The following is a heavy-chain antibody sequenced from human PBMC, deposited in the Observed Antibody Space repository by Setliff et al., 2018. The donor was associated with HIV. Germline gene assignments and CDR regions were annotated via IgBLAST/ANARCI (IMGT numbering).Heavy chain of an antibody. CDR1: GYTFTSYG. Sequence: ASVKVSCKASGYTFTSYGISWVRQAPGQGLEWMGWISAYNGNTNYAQKLQGRVTMTTDTSTSTAYMELRSLRSDDKAVYYCARRARESTALHSDWNDVLFFDYWGQVTLVTVSS. CDR3: ARRARESTALHSDWNDVLFFDY. D-gene: IGHD1-1*01. J-gene: IGHJ4*02. V-gene: IGHV1-18*01. CDR2: ISAYNGNT.